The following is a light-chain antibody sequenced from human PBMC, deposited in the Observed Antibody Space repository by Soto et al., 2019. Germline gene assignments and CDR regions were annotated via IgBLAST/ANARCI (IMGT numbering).Light chain of an antibody. Sequence: EIVMTQSPATLSVSPGETATLSCRASQSVAFHLAWYQQKPGQGPRPLIYGAFTRATGIPARFSGSGSGTEFTRTISSLQSEDFAVYYCQQYKKWPPLTFGGGTKVEIK. CDR2: GAF. J-gene: IGKJ4*01. CDR3: QQYKKWPPLT. V-gene: IGKV3-15*01. CDR1: QSVAFH.